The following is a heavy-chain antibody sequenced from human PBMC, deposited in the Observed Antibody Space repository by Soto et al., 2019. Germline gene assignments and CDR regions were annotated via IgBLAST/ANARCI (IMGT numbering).Heavy chain of an antibody. J-gene: IGHJ4*02. CDR2: IKHSGNT. CDR3: ATHHARGRTMARAAEF. D-gene: IGHD2-15*01. Sequence: QVQLQQWGAGLLKPSETVSLTCAVYGGSLSGYYWSWIRQPPGKALEWIGEIKHSGNTNYNPSLKTRVTISVDTSKNQLFLSLSSVTAADTATYYCATHHARGRTMARAAEFGGQGTLVTVSS. CDR1: GGSLSGYY. V-gene: IGHV4-34*01.